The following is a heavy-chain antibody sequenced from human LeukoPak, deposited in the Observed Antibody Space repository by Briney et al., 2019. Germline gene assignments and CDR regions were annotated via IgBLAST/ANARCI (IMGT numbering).Heavy chain of an antibody. CDR3: ATYGSGSYYNNWFDP. J-gene: IGHJ5*02. Sequence: GGSLRLSCAASGFTFSNYAMSWVRQAPGKGLEWISSMSGGGDYTYYTDSVKGRFTISRDNSKNTLYLQMNSLRAEDTAVYYCATYGSGSYYNNWFDPWGQGTLVTVSS. V-gene: IGHV3-23*01. CDR2: MSGGGDYT. CDR1: GFTFSNYA. D-gene: IGHD3-10*01.